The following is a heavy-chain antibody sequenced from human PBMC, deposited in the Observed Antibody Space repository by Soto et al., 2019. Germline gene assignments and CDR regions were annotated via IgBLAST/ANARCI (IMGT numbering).Heavy chain of an antibody. V-gene: IGHV3-23*01. Sequence: EVQLLESGGGLVQPGGSLRLSCAASGFTFSSCAMGWVRQAPGKGLEWLSDIIDSGGSTYYADSVKGRFTISRDNSKSTLYLQMNSLRAEDTALYYCAKGRSYYYYYGVDVWGQGTTVTVSS. J-gene: IGHJ6*02. CDR1: GFTFSSCA. CDR2: IIDSGGST. CDR3: AKGRSYYYYYGVDV.